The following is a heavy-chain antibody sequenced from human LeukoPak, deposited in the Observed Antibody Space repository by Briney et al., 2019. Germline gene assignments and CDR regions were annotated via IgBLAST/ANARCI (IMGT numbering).Heavy chain of an antibody. CDR3: TTGPSFSAGLDY. CDR2: IKSKTDGGTT. Sequence: GRSLRLSCAASGFTFSNAWMSWVRQAPGKGLEWVGRIKSKTDGGTTDYAAPVKGRFTISRDDSKNTLYLQMNSLKTEDTAVYYCTTGPSFSAGLDYWGQGTLVTVSS. D-gene: IGHD6-13*01. V-gene: IGHV3-15*01. J-gene: IGHJ4*02. CDR1: GFTFSNAW.